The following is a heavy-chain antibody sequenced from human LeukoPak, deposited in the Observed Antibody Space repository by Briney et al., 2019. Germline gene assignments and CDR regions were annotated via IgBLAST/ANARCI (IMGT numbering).Heavy chain of an antibody. CDR2: IIPIFGTA. D-gene: IGHD6-6*01. V-gene: IGHV1-69*05. Sequence: GSSVKVSCKASGGTFSSYAISWVRQAPGQGLEWMGGIIPIFGTANYAQKFQGRVTITTDESTSTAYMELSSLRSEDTAVYYCARIAARLQNWFDPWGQGTLVTASS. CDR3: ARIAARLQNWFDP. CDR1: GGTFSSYA. J-gene: IGHJ5*02.